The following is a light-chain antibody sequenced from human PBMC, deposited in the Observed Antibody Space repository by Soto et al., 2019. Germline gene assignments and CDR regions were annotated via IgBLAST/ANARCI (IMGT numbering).Light chain of an antibody. CDR2: KVS. J-gene: IGKJ1*01. V-gene: IGKV2-30*02. Sequence: DVVMTQPPLFLPVTLGQPASISCRSSQSLAHSDGNTYLNWFQQRPGQSPRRLIYKVSNRDSGVPDRFSGSGSGTDFTLRISWVEAEDVAVYYCMQGTHWPWTFGQGTKVEIK. CDR1: QSLAHSDGNTY. CDR3: MQGTHWPWT.